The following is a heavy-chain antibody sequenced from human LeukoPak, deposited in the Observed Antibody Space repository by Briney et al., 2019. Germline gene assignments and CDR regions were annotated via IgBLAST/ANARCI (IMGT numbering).Heavy chain of an antibody. D-gene: IGHD5-12*01. CDR3: ATRAGGYDSSVDY. CDR1: GFTFSSYS. V-gene: IGHV3-48*02. CDR2: ISSSSTI. J-gene: IGHJ4*02. Sequence: GGSLRLSCAASGFTFSSYSMNWVRQAPGKGLEWVSYISSSSTIYYADSVKGRFTISRDNAKNSLYLQMNSLRDEDTAVYYCATRAGGYDSSVDYWGQGTLVTVSS.